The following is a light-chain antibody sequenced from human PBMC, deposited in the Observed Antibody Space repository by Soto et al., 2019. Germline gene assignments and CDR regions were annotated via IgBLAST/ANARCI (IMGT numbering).Light chain of an antibody. V-gene: IGKV3-20*01. J-gene: IGKJ1*01. CDR3: QRYGSSGT. CDR2: GAS. Sequence: EIVLTQSPATLSLSPGEGATLSCRASQSVYNNYLAWYQQRPGQAPRLLISGASSRATGIPDRFGGSGSGTDFTLTISRLESEDFAVYYCQRYGSSGTLGQGTKVDIK. CDR1: QSVYNNY.